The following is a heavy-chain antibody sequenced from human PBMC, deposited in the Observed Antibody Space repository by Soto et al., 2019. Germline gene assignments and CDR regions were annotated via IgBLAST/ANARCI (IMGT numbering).Heavy chain of an antibody. V-gene: IGHV1-69*13. J-gene: IGHJ6*02. CDR2: IIPIFGTA. Sequence: SVKVSCKASGGTFSSYAISWVRQAPGQGLEWMGGIIPIFGTANYAQKFQGRVTITADESTSTAYMELSSLRSEDTAVYYCARLYSGSLRHYYYGMDVWGQGTTVTVSS. CDR3: ARLYSGSLRHYYYGMDV. D-gene: IGHD1-26*01. CDR1: GGTFSSYA.